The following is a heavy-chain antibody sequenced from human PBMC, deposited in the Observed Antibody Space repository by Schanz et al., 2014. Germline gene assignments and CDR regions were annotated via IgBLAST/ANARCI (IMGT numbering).Heavy chain of an antibody. J-gene: IGHJ5*01. CDR1: GFTFSDYY. CDR2: ISRSSGRI. V-gene: IGHV3-11*01. Sequence: QVQLVESGGGLVKPGGSLRLSCVASGFTFSDYYMSWIRQAPGRGLEWVSSISRSSGRIYYSDSVKGRFTISRDNAKNLVYLQMNRLRAEDTAVYYCANRGHLRGWFDSWGQGILVTVSS. CDR3: ANRGHLRGWFDS. D-gene: IGHD3-10*01.